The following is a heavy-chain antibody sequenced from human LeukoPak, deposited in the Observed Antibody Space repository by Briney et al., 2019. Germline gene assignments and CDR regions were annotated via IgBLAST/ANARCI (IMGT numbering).Heavy chain of an antibody. J-gene: IGHJ4*02. CDR1: GGSISNYY. CDR2: IYYSGTT. Sequence: PSETRSLTCTVSGGSISNYYWTWIRQPPGKGLEWIGYIYYSGTTYYNPSLKSRVTISVDTSRNQFSLKLTSVTAADTAVYYCARLSGSPHPPFDYLGQGTLVTVSS. V-gene: IGHV4-59*08. CDR3: ARLSGSPHPPFDY. D-gene: IGHD1-26*01.